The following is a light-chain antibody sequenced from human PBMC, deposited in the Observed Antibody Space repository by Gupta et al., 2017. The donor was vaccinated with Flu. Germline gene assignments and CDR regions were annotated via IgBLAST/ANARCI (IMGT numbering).Light chain of an antibody. V-gene: IGLV1-44*01. CDR2: SDN. Sequence: QSVVTQPPSVSGTPGQRVTISCSGSTANIGIRIFTWYQQVPGTAPKVLIYSDNERPSGVPDRFSGSRSGTSASLAISGLQSEDEAYYYCAIWDDRLNGPVFGGGTNLTVL. J-gene: IGLJ2*01. CDR1: TANIGIRI. CDR3: AIWDDRLNGPV.